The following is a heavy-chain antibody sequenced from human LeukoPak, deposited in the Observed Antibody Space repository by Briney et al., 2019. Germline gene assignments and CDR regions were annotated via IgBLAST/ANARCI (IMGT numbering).Heavy chain of an antibody. Sequence: ASVKVSCKTSAYTFTNYDINWVGQASGQGLEWMGWMNPNSGLTGYAQQFQGRVSMTRATSISTAYLELSSLRSEDTAVYYCARGPIYPRSGDYPNYYLDYWGQGTLVTVSS. CDR1: AYTFTNYD. J-gene: IGHJ4*02. D-gene: IGHD3-22*01. CDR2: MNPNSGLT. V-gene: IGHV1-8*01. CDR3: ARGPIYPRSGDYPNYYLDY.